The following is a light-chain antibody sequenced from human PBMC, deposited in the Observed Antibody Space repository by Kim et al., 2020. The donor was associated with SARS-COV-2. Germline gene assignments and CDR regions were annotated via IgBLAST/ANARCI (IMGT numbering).Light chain of an antibody. CDR2: TAS. V-gene: IGKV1-39*01. Sequence: ASVGGRVTIPCQASQDIGRYLNWYQQKPGKAPKLLIYTASSLQSGVPSRFTGSGSETDFTLTISSLQPEDFATYYCQQTYSASRTFGQGTKVDIK. J-gene: IGKJ1*01. CDR3: QQTYSASRT. CDR1: QDIGRY.